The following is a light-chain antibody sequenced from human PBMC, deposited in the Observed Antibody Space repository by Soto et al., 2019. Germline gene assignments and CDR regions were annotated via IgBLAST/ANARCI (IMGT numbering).Light chain of an antibody. CDR2: GAS. CDR3: QQYENWPPLT. Sequence: EIVMTQSPATLSVSPGERATLSCRASQSISSRLAWYQQKPGQAPRLLIYGASTRATGIPARFSGSGSGTEFTLTISSLQSEDFAVYYCQQYENWPPLTFGGGTKVEIK. CDR1: QSISSR. V-gene: IGKV3-15*01. J-gene: IGKJ4*01.